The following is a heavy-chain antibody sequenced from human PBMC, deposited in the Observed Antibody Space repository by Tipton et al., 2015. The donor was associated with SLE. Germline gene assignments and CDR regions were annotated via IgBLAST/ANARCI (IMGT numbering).Heavy chain of an antibody. J-gene: IGHJ4*02. D-gene: IGHD3-3*01. V-gene: IGHV3-23*01. CDR1: GFTFSSYA. CDR2: IRGSGGST. CDR3: AKAHDFWSGYYFDY. Sequence: SLRLSCAASGFTFSSYAMCWARQAPGKGLEWVSVIRGSGGSTYYADSVKGRFTISRDNSKNTLYLQMNSLRAEDTAVYYCAKAHDFWSGYYFDYWGQGTLVTVSS.